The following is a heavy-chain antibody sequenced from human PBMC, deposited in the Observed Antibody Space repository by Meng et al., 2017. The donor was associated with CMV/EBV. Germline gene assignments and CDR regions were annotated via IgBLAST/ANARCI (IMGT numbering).Heavy chain of an antibody. D-gene: IGHD2-2*01. Sequence: ASVKVSCKASGYTFTSYGISWVLQAPGQGLEWMGWISAYNGNTNYAQKLQGRVTMTTDTSTSTAYMELRSLRSDDTAVYYCARDLTGYCSSTSCYGTWFDPWGQGTLVTVSS. CDR1: GYTFTSYG. J-gene: IGHJ5*02. V-gene: IGHV1-18*01. CDR3: ARDLTGYCSSTSCYGTWFDP. CDR2: ISAYNGNT.